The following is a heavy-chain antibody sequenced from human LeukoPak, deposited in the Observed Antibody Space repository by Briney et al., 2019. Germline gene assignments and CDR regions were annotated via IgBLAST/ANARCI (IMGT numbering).Heavy chain of an antibody. Sequence: GGSLRLSCAASGFTFDDYAMHWVRQASGKGLEWVSGISWSSANIAYADSVKGRFTISRDNAKSSLYLQMNSLRAEDTALYYCAKDWTTMVRGANYWGQGTRVTVSS. CDR1: GFTFDDYA. CDR2: ISWSSANI. J-gene: IGHJ4*02. CDR3: AKDWTTMVRGANY. V-gene: IGHV3-9*01. D-gene: IGHD3-10*01.